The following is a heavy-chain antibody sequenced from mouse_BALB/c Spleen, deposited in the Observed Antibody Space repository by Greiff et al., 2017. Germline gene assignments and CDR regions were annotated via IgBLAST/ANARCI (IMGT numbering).Heavy chain of an antibody. V-gene: IGHV5-17*02. J-gene: IGHJ2*01. CDR1: GFTFSSFG. CDR3: ARKTIDY. Sequence: EVKLVESGGGLVQPGGSQKLSCAASGFTFSSFGMHWVRQAPEKGLEWVAYISSGSSTIYYADTVKGRFTISRDNPKNTLFLQMTCLRSEDTAMYYYARKTIDYWGQGTTLTVSS. CDR2: ISSGSSTI.